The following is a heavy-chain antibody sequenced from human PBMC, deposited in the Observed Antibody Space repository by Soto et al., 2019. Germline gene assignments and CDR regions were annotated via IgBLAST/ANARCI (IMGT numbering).Heavy chain of an antibody. J-gene: IGHJ3*01. Sequence: GGSLRLSCAASGFTFSGYWMGWVRQAPGKGLEWVATIMKDGGVKKYVDSVKGRFAISRDNVKNSLYLQMNSLRAEDTAVYYCARDQLYYNDISGRPLNAFDVWGQGTMVTVSS. CDR2: IMKDGGVK. V-gene: IGHV3-7*01. CDR1: GFTFSGYW. D-gene: IGHD3-22*01. CDR3: ARDQLYYNDISGRPLNAFDV.